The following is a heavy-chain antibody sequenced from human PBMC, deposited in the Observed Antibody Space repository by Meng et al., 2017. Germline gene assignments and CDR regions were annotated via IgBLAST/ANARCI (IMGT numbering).Heavy chain of an antibody. Sequence: GSLRLSCTVSGGSISSYYWSWIRQPPGKGLEWIGYIYYSGSTNYNPSLKSRVTISVDTSKNQSSLKLSSVTAADTAVYYCARDFYTFGLDYWGQGTLVTVSS. V-gene: IGHV4-59*01. CDR1: GGSISSYY. J-gene: IGHJ4*02. CDR2: IYYSGST. CDR3: ARDFYTFGLDY. D-gene: IGHD2/OR15-2a*01.